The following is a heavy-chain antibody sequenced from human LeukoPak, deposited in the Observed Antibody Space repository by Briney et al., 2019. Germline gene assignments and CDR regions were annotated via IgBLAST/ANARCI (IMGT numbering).Heavy chain of an antibody. D-gene: IGHD2-15*01. Sequence: GGSLRLSCAASGFTFRSYWMHWLRQAPGKGLVWVSRINSYGRTTNYADSVKGRFTISRDNAEKTLYLQMNSLRVEDTPVYYCTRRVSATRWFDPWGQGTLVTVSS. V-gene: IGHV3-74*01. CDR3: TRRVSATRWFDP. J-gene: IGHJ5*02. CDR2: INSYGRTT. CDR1: GFTFRSYW.